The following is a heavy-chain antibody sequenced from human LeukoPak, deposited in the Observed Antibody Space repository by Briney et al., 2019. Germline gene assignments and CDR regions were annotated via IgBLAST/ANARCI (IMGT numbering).Heavy chain of an antibody. V-gene: IGHV1-69*06. Sequence: SVKVSCKASGGTFSSYAISWVRQAPGQGLDWMGGIIPIFGTANYAQKFQGRVTITADKSTSTAYMELSSLRSEDTAVYYCARDQGVPAAMRACWFDPWGQGTLVTVSS. CDR1: GGTFSSYA. D-gene: IGHD2-2*01. CDR2: IIPIFGTA. J-gene: IGHJ5*02. CDR3: ARDQGVPAAMRACWFDP.